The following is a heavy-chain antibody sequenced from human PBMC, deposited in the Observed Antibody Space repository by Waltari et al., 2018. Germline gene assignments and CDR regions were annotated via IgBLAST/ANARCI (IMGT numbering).Heavy chain of an antibody. CDR3: ARDTYIVVVPAASRWFDP. J-gene: IGHJ5*02. CDR2: SYHSGST. D-gene: IGHD2-2*01. Sequence: QVQLQESGPGLVKPSETLSLTCAVSGYSISRGCYWGWIRQPPGRGLEWIGSSYHSGSTYYNPSLKSRVTLSVDTSKNQFSLKLSSVTAADTAVYYCARDTYIVVVPAASRWFDPWGQGTLVTVSS. V-gene: IGHV4-38-2*02. CDR1: GYSISRGCY.